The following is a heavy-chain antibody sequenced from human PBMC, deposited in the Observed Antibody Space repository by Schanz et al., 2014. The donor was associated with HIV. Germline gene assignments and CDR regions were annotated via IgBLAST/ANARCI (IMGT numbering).Heavy chain of an antibody. CDR1: GFTFSSFG. D-gene: IGHD3-22*01. Sequence: VQLLEFGGGLVRSGESLRLSCAASGFTFSSFGMHWVRQAPGKGLEWVAVISSDGSEEYFADSVKGRFTISRDNSKNTLYLQMNRLRTEDTALYYCAKGASPYHDSSGFYPDYWSQGTLVTVSS. CDR2: ISSDGSEE. J-gene: IGHJ4*02. V-gene: IGHV3-30*18. CDR3: AKGASPYHDSSGFYPDY.